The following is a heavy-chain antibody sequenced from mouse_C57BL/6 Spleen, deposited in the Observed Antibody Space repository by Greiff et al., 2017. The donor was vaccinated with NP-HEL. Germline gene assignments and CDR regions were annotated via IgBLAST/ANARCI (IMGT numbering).Heavy chain of an antibody. D-gene: IGHD2-3*01. CDR1: GFTFSDYG. CDR3: ARGYDGYYVGYFDY. CDR2: ISSGSSTI. Sequence: DVKLVESGGGLVKPGGSLKLSCAASGFTFSDYGMHWVRQAPEKGLEWVAYISSGSSTIYYADTVKGRFTISRDNAKNTLFLQMTSLRSEDTAMYYCARGYDGYYVGYFDYWGQGTTLTVSS. J-gene: IGHJ2*01. V-gene: IGHV5-17*01.